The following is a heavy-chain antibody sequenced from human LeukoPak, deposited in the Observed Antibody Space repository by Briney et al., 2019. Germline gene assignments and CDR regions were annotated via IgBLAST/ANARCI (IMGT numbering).Heavy chain of an antibody. V-gene: IGHV3-23*01. CDR1: GFTFSSYA. CDR3: GNSDTIFEGMAPPQTYYYYMDV. CDR2: ISGSGGST. Sequence: PGGSLRLSCAASGFTFSSYAMSWVRQAPGKGLEWVSAISGSGGSTYYADSVKGRFTISRDNSKNTLYLQMNNLRAEDTAVYYCGNSDTIFEGMAPPQTYYYYMDVWGKGTTVTVSS. D-gene: IGHD3-3*01. J-gene: IGHJ6*03.